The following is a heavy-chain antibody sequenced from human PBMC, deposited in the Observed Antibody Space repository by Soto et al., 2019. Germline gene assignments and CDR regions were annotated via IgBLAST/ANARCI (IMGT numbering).Heavy chain of an antibody. D-gene: IGHD2-15*01. CDR3: ARPSRGYCSGGSCGSSDAFDI. CDR1: GGTFSRYG. Sequence: GASVKVSCKASGGTFSRYGIHWVLQAPGQGLEWRGVSMPIFGTANHAQKFQGRVTITADTSISTAYMELSRLRSDDTAVYYCARPSRGYCSGGSCGSSDAFDIWGQGTMVTVSS. J-gene: IGHJ3*02. CDR2: SMPIFGTA. V-gene: IGHV1-69*06.